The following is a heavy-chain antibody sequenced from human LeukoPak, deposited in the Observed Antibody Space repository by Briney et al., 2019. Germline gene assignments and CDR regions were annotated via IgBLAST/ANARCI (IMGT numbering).Heavy chain of an antibody. CDR2: IGASGDSI. CDR1: GFTFSSDA. Sequence: PGGSLRLSCAASGFTFSSDAMSWVRQAPGRGLVWVSSIGASGDSIYYTDSVKGRFTISRDNSKNTLYLQMSSLRVEDTAVYYCAKIPDVSDYWGQGTLVTVSS. V-gene: IGHV3-23*01. CDR3: AKIPDVSDY. J-gene: IGHJ4*02. D-gene: IGHD5/OR15-5a*01.